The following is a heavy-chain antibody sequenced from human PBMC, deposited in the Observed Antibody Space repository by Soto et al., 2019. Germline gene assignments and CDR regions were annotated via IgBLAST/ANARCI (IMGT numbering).Heavy chain of an antibody. CDR2: IYYSGST. CDR3: ARAMVRGAIFDY. CDR1: GGPISSYY. V-gene: IGHV4-59*01. D-gene: IGHD3-10*01. Sequence: SETLSLTCTVSGGPISSYYWSWIRQPPGKGLEWIGYIYYSGSTNYNPSLKSRVTISVDTSKNQFSLKLSSVTAADTAVYYCARAMVRGAIFDYWGQGTLVTVSS. J-gene: IGHJ4*02.